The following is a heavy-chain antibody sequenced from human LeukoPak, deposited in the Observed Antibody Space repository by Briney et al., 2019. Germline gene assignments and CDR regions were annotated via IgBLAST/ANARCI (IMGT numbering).Heavy chain of an antibody. J-gene: IGHJ4*02. D-gene: IGHD4-11*01. V-gene: IGHV6-1*01. Sequence: SQILSLTCAISGDSVSSNSAVWNWIRQSPSRGLEWLGRTYYRSKWHNEYAESVKSRISINSDTSKNQFSLQLNSVTPEDTAEYYCAGTTDYSSFLAYWGRGTLVTVSS. CDR1: GDSVSSNSAV. CDR3: AGTTDYSSFLAY. CDR2: TYYRSKWHN.